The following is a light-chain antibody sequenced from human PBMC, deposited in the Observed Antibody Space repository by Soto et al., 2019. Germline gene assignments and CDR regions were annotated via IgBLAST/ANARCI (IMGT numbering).Light chain of an antibody. Sequence: EVVMTQSPAILSVSPGERATLSCRASQSVNSDLAWYQQRPGQAPRPLIHGASTRATGIPARFSGSGSGTEFTLTISSLQSEDFAIYYCQQYKYWPRTFGQGTKVDIK. CDR2: GAS. CDR1: QSVNSD. J-gene: IGKJ1*01. V-gene: IGKV3-15*01. CDR3: QQYKYWPRT.